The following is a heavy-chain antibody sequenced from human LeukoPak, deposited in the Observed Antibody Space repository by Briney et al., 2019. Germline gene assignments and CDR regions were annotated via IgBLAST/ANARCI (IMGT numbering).Heavy chain of an antibody. CDR3: ARHDNTAMVIP. CDR1: GFTFSSYS. CDR2: ISSSSSYI. Sequence: PGGSLRLSCAASGFTFSSYSMNWVRQAPGKGLEWASSISSSSSYIYYADSVKGRFTISRDNAKNSLYLQMNSLRAEDTAVYYCARHDNTAMVIPWGQGTLVTVSS. V-gene: IGHV3-21*01. J-gene: IGHJ5*02. D-gene: IGHD5-18*01.